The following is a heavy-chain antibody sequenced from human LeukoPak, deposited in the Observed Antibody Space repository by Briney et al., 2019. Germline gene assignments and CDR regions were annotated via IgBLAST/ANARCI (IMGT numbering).Heavy chain of an antibody. CDR3: ARQLDPWARGVSGTLFDY. CDR2: IYPGDSDT. D-gene: IGHD1-20*01. V-gene: IGHV5-51*01. Sequence: GESLEISCKASGYHFTNYWIGWVRQMPGKGLEWMGIIYPGDSDTRYSPSFQGQVTISADKSISTAYLQWSSLKASDTAMYYCARQLDPWARGVSGTLFDYWGQGTLVTVSS. CDR1: GYHFTNYW. J-gene: IGHJ4*02.